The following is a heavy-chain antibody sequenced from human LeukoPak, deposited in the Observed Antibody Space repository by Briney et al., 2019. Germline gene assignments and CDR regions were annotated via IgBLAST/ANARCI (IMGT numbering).Heavy chain of an antibody. CDR2: IKSKADGETT. V-gene: IGHV3-15*07. J-gene: IGHJ4*02. CDR1: GFIFSDAW. D-gene: IGHD4-17*01. Sequence: GGSLRLSCAASGFIFSDAWMNWVRQDPGKGLEWVGRIKSKADGETTDYAAPVQGRFIVSRDDSTATLYLQMNSLQTEDTAVYYCTTGGSVITVTRSYDFWGQGTLVTVSS. CDR3: TTGGSVITVTRSYDF.